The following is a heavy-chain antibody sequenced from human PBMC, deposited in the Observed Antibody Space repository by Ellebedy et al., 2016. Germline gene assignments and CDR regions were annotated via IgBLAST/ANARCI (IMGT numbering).Heavy chain of an antibody. CDR3: AKAYSSSSVGWFDP. V-gene: IGHV3-30*18. D-gene: IGHD6-6*01. CDR1: GFTFSSYG. CDR2: ISYDGSNK. J-gene: IGHJ5*02. Sequence: GESLKISCAASGFTFSSYGMHWVRQAPGKGLEWVAVISYDGSNKYYADSVKGRFTISRDNSKNTLYLQMNSLRAEDTAVYYCAKAYSSSSVGWFDPWGQGTLVTVSS.